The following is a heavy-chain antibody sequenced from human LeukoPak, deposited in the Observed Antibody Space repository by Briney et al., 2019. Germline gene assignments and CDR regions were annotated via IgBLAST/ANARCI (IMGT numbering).Heavy chain of an antibody. D-gene: IGHD3-22*01. J-gene: IGHJ4*02. Sequence: GASVKVSCKASGYTFTNYDINWMRQAPGQGLEWMGWINPNSGGTNYAQKFQGRVTMTRDTSISTAYMELSRLRSDDTAVYYCARVPPGDYDSSGYREYYFDYWGQGTLVTVSS. CDR2: INPNSGGT. CDR1: GYTFTNYD. CDR3: ARVPPGDYDSSGYREYYFDY. V-gene: IGHV1-2*02.